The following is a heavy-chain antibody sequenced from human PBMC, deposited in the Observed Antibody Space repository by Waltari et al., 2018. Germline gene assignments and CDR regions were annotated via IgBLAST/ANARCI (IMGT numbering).Heavy chain of an antibody. CDR2: VSYSGTT. Sequence: QLQLQESGPRLVRPSETLSLICRVSGVSITSNRHYWAWIRQSPGQGLEWIGTVSYSGTTYISPSLKSRISVSRDTSKNQVSLILGSVTAADMAVYYCATHIGASVGTAAFDVWGQGTMVTVSS. D-gene: IGHD1-1*01. CDR3: ATHIGASVGTAAFDV. J-gene: IGHJ3*01. CDR1: GVSITSNRHY. V-gene: IGHV4-39*01.